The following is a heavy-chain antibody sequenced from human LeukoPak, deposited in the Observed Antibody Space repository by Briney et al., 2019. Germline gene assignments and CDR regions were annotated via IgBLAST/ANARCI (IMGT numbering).Heavy chain of an antibody. CDR3: AKDHGVVRGVYDAFDI. Sequence: SGGSLRLSCAASGFTFSSYAMSWVRQAPGKGLEWVSAISGSGGSTYYADSVKGRFTNSRDNSKNTLYLQMNSLRAEDTAVYYCAKDHGVVRGVYDAFDIWGQGTMVTVSS. J-gene: IGHJ3*02. V-gene: IGHV3-23*01. CDR2: ISGSGGST. D-gene: IGHD3-10*01. CDR1: GFTFSSYA.